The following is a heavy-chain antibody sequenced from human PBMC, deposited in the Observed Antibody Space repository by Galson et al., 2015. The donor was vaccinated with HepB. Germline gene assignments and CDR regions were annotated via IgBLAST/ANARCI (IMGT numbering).Heavy chain of an antibody. CDR2: IYSGGST. Sequence: SLRLSCAASGFTVSSNHMSWVRQAPGKGLEWVSVIYSGGSTYYADFVKGRFTISRDNSKNTLYLQMNSLRAEDTAVYYCARDLAVTTEGVWGKGTTVTVSS. D-gene: IGHD4-11*01. V-gene: IGHV3-53*01. CDR3: ARDLAVTTEGV. CDR1: GFTVSSNH. J-gene: IGHJ6*04.